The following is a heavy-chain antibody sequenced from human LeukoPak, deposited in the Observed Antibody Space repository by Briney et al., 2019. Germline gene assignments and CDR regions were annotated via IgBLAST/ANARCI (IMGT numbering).Heavy chain of an antibody. J-gene: IGHJ4*01. CDR2: IKQDGSEK. V-gene: IGHV3-7*01. CDR1: GFTFSSYG. D-gene: IGHD6-19*01. Sequence: PGGSLRLSCAASGFTFSSYGMSWVRQAPGKGLEWVANIKQDGSEKYYVDSVKGRFTISRDNAKNSLYLQMNSLRAEDTAVYYCARAVAGYYFDYWGQGTLVTVSS. CDR3: ARAVAGYYFDY.